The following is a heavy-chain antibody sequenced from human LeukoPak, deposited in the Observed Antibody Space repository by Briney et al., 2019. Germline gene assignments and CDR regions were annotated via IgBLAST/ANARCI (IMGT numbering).Heavy chain of an antibody. CDR3: ARGPANWGSWYFDY. J-gene: IGHJ4*02. CDR2: IYHSGST. CDR1: GYSISSGYY. V-gene: IGHV4-38-2*01. D-gene: IGHD7-27*01. Sequence: SETLSLTCAVSGYSISSGYYWGWIRQPPGKGLEWIGSIYHSGSTYYNPSLKSRVTISVDTSKNQFSLKLSSVTAADTAVYYCARGPANWGSWYFDYWGQGTLVTVSS.